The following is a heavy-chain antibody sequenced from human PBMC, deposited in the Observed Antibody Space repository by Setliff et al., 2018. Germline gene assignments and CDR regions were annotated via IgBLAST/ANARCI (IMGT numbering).Heavy chain of an antibody. CDR1: GYTLINYG. D-gene: IGHD2-8*01. CDR2: IGAYTGNT. Sequence: EASVKVSCKASGYTLINYGISWVRQAPGQGLEWMGWIGAYTGNTNYAQKFQGRVTMTTDTSTSTAYMELRSLRSDDTAVYYCSRLVRYCTTTTCQSVPGAEVWGQGTRVTVS. CDR3: SRLVRYCTTTTCQSVPGAEV. J-gene: IGHJ4*02. V-gene: IGHV1-18*01.